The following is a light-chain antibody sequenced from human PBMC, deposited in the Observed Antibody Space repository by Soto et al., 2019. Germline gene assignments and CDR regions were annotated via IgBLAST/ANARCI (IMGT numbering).Light chain of an antibody. CDR1: QGIRND. J-gene: IGKJ1*01. V-gene: IGKV1-6*01. Sequence: AIQMTQSPSSLSASVGHRVAITYRASQGIRNDLGWYKQKRGKAPKXXIYAASSLQSGVPSRFRGSGSGTDFTLTISSLKPEDFETYYCQQSYSTPRTFGQGTKVDIK. CDR3: QQSYSTPRT. CDR2: AAS.